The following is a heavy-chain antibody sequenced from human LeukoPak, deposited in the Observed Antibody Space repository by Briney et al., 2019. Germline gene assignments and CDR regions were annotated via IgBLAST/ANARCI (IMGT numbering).Heavy chain of an antibody. CDR1: GGSISSYY. D-gene: IGHD2-15*01. Sequence: SETLSLTCTVSGGSISSYYWSWIRQPPGKGLEWIGYIYYSGSTYYNPSLRSRVTISVDTSKNQFSLKLSSVTAADTAVYYCARDGGLYCSGGSCYTLDYWGQGTLVTVSS. CDR2: IYYSGST. V-gene: IGHV4-59*01. J-gene: IGHJ4*02. CDR3: ARDGGLYCSGGSCYTLDY.